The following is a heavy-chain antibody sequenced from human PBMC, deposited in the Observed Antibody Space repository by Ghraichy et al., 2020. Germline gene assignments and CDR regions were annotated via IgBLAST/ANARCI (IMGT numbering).Heavy chain of an antibody. V-gene: IGHV1-3*01. D-gene: IGHD5-24*01. J-gene: IGHJ4*02. Sequence: ASVKVSCRTSGYSFTSHGMHWVRQAPGQGLEWLGWINVGNGNTKYSQKFQGRVAITRDISATTVYMEMTGLKSEDTAVYFCARDFYNYRLTDLDYWGQGTLVTVSS. CDR1: GYSFTSHG. CDR3: ARDFYNYRLTDLDY. CDR2: INVGNGNT.